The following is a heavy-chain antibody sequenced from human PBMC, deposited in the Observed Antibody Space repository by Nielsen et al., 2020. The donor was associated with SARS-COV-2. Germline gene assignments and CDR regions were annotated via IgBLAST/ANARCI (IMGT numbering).Heavy chain of an antibody. J-gene: IGHJ4*02. CDR2: IYYSGST. D-gene: IGHD1-26*01. Sequence: SETLSLTCTVSGGSISSGGYYWSWIRRHPGKGLEWIGYIYYSGSTYYNPSLKSRVTISVDTSKNQFSLKLSSVTAADTAVYYCATLYSGSYWYYFDYWGQGTLVTVSS. CDR3: ATLYSGSYWYYFDY. CDR1: GGSISSGGYY. V-gene: IGHV4-31*03.